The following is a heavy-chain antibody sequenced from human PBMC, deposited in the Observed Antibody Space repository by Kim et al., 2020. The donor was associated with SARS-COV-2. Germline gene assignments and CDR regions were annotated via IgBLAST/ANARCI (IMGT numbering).Heavy chain of an antibody. D-gene: IGHD6-19*01. Sequence: GGSLRLSCAASGFSLITTCMAWVRQAPGQRPEWVANIKSDGTVTLYADSVKGRFTISIDTTKNSLYLQMNSLRAGDTAVYYCARDRGWIQRDLWGQGTLVIVSS. J-gene: IGHJ4*02. CDR3: ARDRGWIQRDL. CDR2: IKSDGTVT. CDR1: GFSLITTC. V-gene: IGHV3-7*03.